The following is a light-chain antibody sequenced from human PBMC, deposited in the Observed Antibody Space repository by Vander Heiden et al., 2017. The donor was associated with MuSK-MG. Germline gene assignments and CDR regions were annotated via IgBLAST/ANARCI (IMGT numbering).Light chain of an antibody. Sequence: DIPLTPSPSSLSASVGDRVTITCQASQDISNYLNWYQQKPGKAPKLLIYDASNLETGVPSRFSGSGSGTDLTFTISSLQPEDFATYYCQQYDNLPWTFGQGTKVEIK. CDR1: QDISNY. CDR2: DAS. CDR3: QQYDNLPWT. J-gene: IGKJ1*01. V-gene: IGKV1-33*01.